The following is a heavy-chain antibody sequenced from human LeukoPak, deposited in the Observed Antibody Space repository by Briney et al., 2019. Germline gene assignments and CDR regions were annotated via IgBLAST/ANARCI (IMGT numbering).Heavy chain of an antibody. CDR2: IYYVGNT. CDR3: ARVEVTGSTRYFDY. Sequence: SETLSLTCTVSGGSISSGGNYWSWLRQLPGKGLEWIGYIYYVGNTNYNPSLKSRLSMSVDTSNNQFSLRLTSVTAADTAVYYCARVEVTGSTRYFDYWGQGAMVSVSS. D-gene: IGHD5-18*01. V-gene: IGHV4-31*03. CDR1: GGSISSGGNY. J-gene: IGHJ4*02.